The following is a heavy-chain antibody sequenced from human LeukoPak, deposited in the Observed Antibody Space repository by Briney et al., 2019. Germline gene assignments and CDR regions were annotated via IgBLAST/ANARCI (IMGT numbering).Heavy chain of an antibody. Sequence: GGSLRLSCAASGFTFSSYGMHWVRQAPGKGLEWVAVISYDGSNKYYADSVMGRFTISRDNSKNTLYLQMNSLRAEDTAVYYCAKEIQPWSHFDYWGQGTLVTVSS. D-gene: IGHD5-18*01. CDR2: ISYDGSNK. CDR3: AKEIQPWSHFDY. CDR1: GFTFSSYG. J-gene: IGHJ4*02. V-gene: IGHV3-30*18.